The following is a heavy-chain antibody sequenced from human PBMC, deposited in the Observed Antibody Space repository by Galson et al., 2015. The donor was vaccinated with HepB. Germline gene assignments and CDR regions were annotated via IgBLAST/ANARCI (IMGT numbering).Heavy chain of an antibody. Sequence: SLRLSCAASGFTVSTKYMSWVRQAPGTGLEWVSVLYDDGITYYADSVKGRFTISRDNSKNTVYLQMNTLRVEDTAVYYCTKGSGYLGLNPDYWGQGTLVTVSS. J-gene: IGHJ4*02. D-gene: IGHD3-22*01. CDR2: LYDDGIT. CDR3: TKGSGYLGLNPDY. CDR1: GFTVSTKY. V-gene: IGHV3-66*01.